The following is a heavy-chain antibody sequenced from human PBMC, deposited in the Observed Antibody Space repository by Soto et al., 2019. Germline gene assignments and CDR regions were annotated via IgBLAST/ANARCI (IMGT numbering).Heavy chain of an antibody. CDR3: AKSPLTWEPSS. Sequence: GESLRRSWAASGFTFSSYAMSWGRQAPGKGLEWVSAISGSGGSTYYADSVNGRFTISRDNSKNTLYLQMNSLRAEDTAAYYCAKSPLTWEPSSWGQGTLVTVSS. V-gene: IGHV3-23*01. CDR2: ISGSGGST. CDR1: GFTFSSYA. D-gene: IGHD1-26*01. J-gene: IGHJ4*02.